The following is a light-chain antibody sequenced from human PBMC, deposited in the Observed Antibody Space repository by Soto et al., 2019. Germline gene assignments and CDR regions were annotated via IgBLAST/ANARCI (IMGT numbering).Light chain of an antibody. J-gene: IGKJ1*01. V-gene: IGKV1-33*01. Sequence: DIQLNQSPSSLSTSVGDRVTITCQASQDISNYLNCYQQKPGKAPKHLIYDASNLETGVPSRLSGHGSGTDFTFPISSLQPEDIATYYCPQYDNLWTFGQGTKVEIK. CDR2: DAS. CDR3: PQYDNLWT. CDR1: QDISNY.